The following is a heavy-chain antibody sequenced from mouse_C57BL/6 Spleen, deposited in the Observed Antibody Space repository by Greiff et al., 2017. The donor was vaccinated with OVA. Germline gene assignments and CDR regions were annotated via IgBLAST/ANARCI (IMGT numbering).Heavy chain of an antibody. J-gene: IGHJ4*01. CDR1: GFTFSSYG. CDR3: ARPPSMDY. V-gene: IGHV5-6*01. CDR2: ISSGGSYT. Sequence: VQVVESGGDLVKPGGSLKLSCAASGFTFSSYGMSWVRQTPDKRLEWVATISSGGSYTYYPDSVKGRFTISRDNAKNTLYLQMSSLKSEDTAMYYCARPPSMDYWGQGTSVTVSS.